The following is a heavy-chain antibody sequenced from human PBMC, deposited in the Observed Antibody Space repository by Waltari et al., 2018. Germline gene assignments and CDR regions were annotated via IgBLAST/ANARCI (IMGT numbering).Heavy chain of an antibody. V-gene: IGHV4-34*01. D-gene: IGHD3-10*01. CDR2: INHSGST. Sequence: QVQLQQWGAGLLKPSDTLSLTCAVYGGSFSGYYWRWIRPPPGKVLEWMGEINHSGSTNYNPSLKSRVTISVDTSKNQFSLKLSSVTAADTAVYYCAREGYYGSGSYYADYWGQGTLVTVSS. CDR3: AREGYYGSGSYYADY. CDR1: GGSFSGYY. J-gene: IGHJ4*02.